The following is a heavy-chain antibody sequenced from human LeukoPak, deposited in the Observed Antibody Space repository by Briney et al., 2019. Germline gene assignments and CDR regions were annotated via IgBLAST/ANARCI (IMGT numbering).Heavy chain of an antibody. CDR2: INPSGGST. D-gene: IGHD3-22*01. V-gene: IGHV1-8*03. CDR1: GYTFTSYD. J-gene: IGHJ4*02. Sequence: WASVKVSCKASGYTFTSYDINWVRQAPGQGLEWMGIINPSGGSTSYAQKFQGRVTITRNTSISTAYMELSSLRSEDTAVYYCARGGYYYDSSGYYYGDYWGQGTLVTVSS. CDR3: ARGGYYYDSSGYYYGDY.